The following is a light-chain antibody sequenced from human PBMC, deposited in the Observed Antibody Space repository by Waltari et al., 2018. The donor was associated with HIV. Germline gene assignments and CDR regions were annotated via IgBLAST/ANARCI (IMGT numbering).Light chain of an antibody. Sequence: SYELTQPPSVSVSPGQTASITCSGAKLGDKYACWYQQKPGQSPVLVIYQDSKRPSGIPERFSGSNSGNTATRTISGTQAMDEADYYCQAWDSSTGVFGGGTKLTVL. J-gene: IGLJ2*01. CDR2: QDS. V-gene: IGLV3-1*01. CDR3: QAWDSSTGV. CDR1: KLGDKY.